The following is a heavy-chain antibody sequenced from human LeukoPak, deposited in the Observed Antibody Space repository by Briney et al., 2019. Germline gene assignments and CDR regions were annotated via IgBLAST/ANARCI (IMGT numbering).Heavy chain of an antibody. J-gene: IGHJ4*02. D-gene: IGHD6-13*01. CDR3: ARAGAAAGIYNFDY. CDR2: IYYSAST. Sequence: SETLSLTCTVSGGSISSSSYYWGWIRQPPGKGLEWIGSIYYSASTYYNPSLKSRVTISVDTSKNQFSLKLSSVTAADTAVYYCARAGAAAGIYNFDYWGQGTLVTVSS. CDR1: GGSISSSSYY. V-gene: IGHV4-39*01.